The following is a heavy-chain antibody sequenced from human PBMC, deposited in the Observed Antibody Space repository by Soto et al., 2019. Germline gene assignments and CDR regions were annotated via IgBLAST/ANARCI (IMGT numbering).Heavy chain of an antibody. CDR3: VRDGRERQFDY. D-gene: IGHD1-26*01. CDR2: IYYSGSTT. Sequence: QVRLQESGPGLVKPSETLSLTCVLSGAAISGYYWSWIRQPPGKGLEWPGFIYYSGSTTNYSPSLKNRVTISVDTSKNIISLRLGSVTDADTAIYYCVRDGRERQFDYWGQGTLVTVSS. J-gene: IGHJ4*02. CDR1: GAAISGYY. V-gene: IGHV4-59*01.